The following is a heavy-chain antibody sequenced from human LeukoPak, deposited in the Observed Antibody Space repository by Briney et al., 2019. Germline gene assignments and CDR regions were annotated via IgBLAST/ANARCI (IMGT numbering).Heavy chain of an antibody. Sequence: ASVKVSCKASGYTFTSYGISWVRQAPGQGLEWMGWNSAYNGNTNYAQKLQGRVTMTTDTSTSTAYMELRSLRSDDTAVYYCARVDCSSTSCYDYYYYGMDVWGKGTTVTVSS. V-gene: IGHV1-18*04. D-gene: IGHD2-2*01. CDR2: NSAYNGNT. J-gene: IGHJ6*04. CDR1: GYTFTSYG. CDR3: ARVDCSSTSCYDYYYYGMDV.